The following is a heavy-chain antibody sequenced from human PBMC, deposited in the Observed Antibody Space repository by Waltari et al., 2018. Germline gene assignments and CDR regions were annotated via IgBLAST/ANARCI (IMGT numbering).Heavy chain of an antibody. Sequence: QVQLQESGPGLVKPSQTLSLTCTVSGVSISSGSYYWSWIRQPAGKGLAWIGRRYTSGSTNYNPSLKSRVTISGDTSKNQFSLKLSSVTAADTAVYYCARYSSLVVPAARDAFDIWGQGTMVTVSS. CDR1: GVSISSGSYY. J-gene: IGHJ3*02. V-gene: IGHV4-61*02. D-gene: IGHD2-2*01. CDR3: ARYSSLVVPAARDAFDI. CDR2: RYTSGST.